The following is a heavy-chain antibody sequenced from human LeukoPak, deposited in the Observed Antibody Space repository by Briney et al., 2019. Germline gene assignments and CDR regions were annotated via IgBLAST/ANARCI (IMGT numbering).Heavy chain of an antibody. CDR3: ARVISSDCTNGVCYLSQGVAFDI. D-gene: IGHD2-8*01. CDR2: IYYSGST. V-gene: IGHV4-39*07. Sequence: NPSETLSLTCTVSGGSISSSSYYWGWIRQPPGKGLEWIGSIYYSGSTCYNPSLKSRVTISVDTSKNQFSLKLSSVTAADTAVYYCARVISSDCTNGVCYLSQGVAFDIWGQGTMVTVSS. J-gene: IGHJ3*02. CDR1: GGSISSSSYY.